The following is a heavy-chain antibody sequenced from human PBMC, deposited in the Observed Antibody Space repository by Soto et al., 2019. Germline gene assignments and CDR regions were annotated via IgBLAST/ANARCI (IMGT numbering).Heavy chain of an antibody. CDR2: VYYSGTT. CDR1: GGSVSDKTYY. Sequence: SETLSLTCSGSGGSVSDKTYYWSWIRQPPGKRLEWIGYVYYSGTTNYNPSLKSRVTISVDLSKNRFSLRLSSVTTADTALYYCARTTAVPNTLRSRYFFDYWGQGTLVTVS. J-gene: IGHJ4*02. V-gene: IGHV4-61*01. D-gene: IGHD4-17*01. CDR3: ARTTAVPNTLRSRYFFDY.